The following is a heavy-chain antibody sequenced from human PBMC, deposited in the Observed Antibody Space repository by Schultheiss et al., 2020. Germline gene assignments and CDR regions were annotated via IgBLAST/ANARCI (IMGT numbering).Heavy chain of an antibody. J-gene: IGHJ4*02. Sequence: GGSLRLSCAASGFTVSSNYMSWVRQAPGKGLEWVSVIYSGGSTYYADSVKGRFTISRDNSKNTLYLQMNSLRAEDTAVYYCAKDPSYSNYFDYWGQGTLVTVSS. D-gene: IGHD2-15*01. CDR2: IYSGGST. V-gene: IGHV3-66*01. CDR1: GFTVSSNY. CDR3: AKDPSYSNYFDY.